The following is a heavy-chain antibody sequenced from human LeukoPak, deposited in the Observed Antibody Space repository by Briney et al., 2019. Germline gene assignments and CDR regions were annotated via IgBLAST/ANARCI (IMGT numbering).Heavy chain of an antibody. V-gene: IGHV3-11*01. J-gene: IGHJ5*02. CDR1: GFTFSDYY. D-gene: IGHD6-13*01. CDR3: ARALAAQQLVHDWFDP. CDR2: ISSSGSTI. Sequence: GGSLRLSCAASGFTFSDYYMSWIRQAPGKGLEWVSYISSSGSTIYYADSVKGRFTISRDNAKNSLYLQMNSLRAEETAVYYCARALAAQQLVHDWFDPWGQGTLVTVSS.